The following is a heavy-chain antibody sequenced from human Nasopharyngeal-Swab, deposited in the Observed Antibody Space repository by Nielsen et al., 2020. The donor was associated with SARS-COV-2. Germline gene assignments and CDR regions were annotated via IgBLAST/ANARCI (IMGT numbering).Heavy chain of an antibody. CDR3: ARVSSWSNFDY. CDR1: GFSLATSGVG. V-gene: IGHV2-5*02. J-gene: IGHJ4*02. D-gene: IGHD6-13*01. CDR2: IFWDDDK. Sequence: SGPMLVKPTQTLTLTCTFSGFSLATSGVGVGWIRQPPGKALEWLTLIFWDDDKRYSPSLKSRLTITKDTSKNQVVLTMTNMDPVDTATYYCARVSSWSNFDYWGQGTLVTVSS.